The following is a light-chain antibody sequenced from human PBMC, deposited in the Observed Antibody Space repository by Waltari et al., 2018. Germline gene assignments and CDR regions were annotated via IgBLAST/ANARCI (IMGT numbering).Light chain of an antibody. CDR1: QSVSRTK. V-gene: IGKV3-20*01. CDR3: QYYGSSRLIT. J-gene: IGKJ4*01. Sequence: EIVLTQSPGTLSLSPGERATLSCRISQSVSRTKLAWYQQRPGQAPRLLIYDASTRATGIPDRFSGSGSGTDFTLTINRLEPEDFALYYCQYYGSSRLITFGGGTKVDIK. CDR2: DAS.